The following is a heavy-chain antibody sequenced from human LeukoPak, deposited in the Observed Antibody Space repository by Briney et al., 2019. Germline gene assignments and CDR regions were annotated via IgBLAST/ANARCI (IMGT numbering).Heavy chain of an antibody. J-gene: IGHJ4*02. CDR1: GGSISSSNW. D-gene: IGHD3-10*01. CDR3: ARIPVGGTMVRGVRD. V-gene: IGHV4-4*02. CDR2: IYHSGST. Sequence: SGTLSLTCAVSGGSISSSNWWSWVRQPPGKGLEWIGEIYHSGSTNYNPSLKSRVTISVDKSKNQFSLKLSSVTAADTAVYYCARIPVGGTMVRGVRDWGQGILVTVSS.